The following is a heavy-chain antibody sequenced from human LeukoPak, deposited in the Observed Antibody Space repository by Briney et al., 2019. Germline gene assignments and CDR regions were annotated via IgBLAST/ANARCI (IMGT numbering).Heavy chain of an antibody. V-gene: IGHV4-39*02. D-gene: IGHD5-24*01. CDR3: ARERPRDGYKLFDY. Sequence: PSETLSLTCTVSGGSISSSSYYWGWLRQPPGKGLEWIGSIYYSGSTYYNPSLKSRVTISVDTSKNQFSLKLSSVTAADAAVYYCARERPRDGYKLFDYWGQGTLVTVSS. J-gene: IGHJ4*02. CDR2: IYYSGST. CDR1: GGSISSSSYY.